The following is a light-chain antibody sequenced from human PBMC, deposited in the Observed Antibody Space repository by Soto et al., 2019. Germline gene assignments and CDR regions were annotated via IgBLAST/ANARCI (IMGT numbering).Light chain of an antibody. V-gene: IGKV3D-15*01. CDR1: QSVSSN. CDR2: GAS. Sequence: EIVMTQSPATLSVSPGERATLSCRASQSVSSNLAWYQQKPGQAPRLLIYGASTRAPGIPARFSGSGSGTEFTLTISSLQSEDFAVYYCQQYNNWPPLTFGGGTKV. CDR3: QQYNNWPPLT. J-gene: IGKJ4*01.